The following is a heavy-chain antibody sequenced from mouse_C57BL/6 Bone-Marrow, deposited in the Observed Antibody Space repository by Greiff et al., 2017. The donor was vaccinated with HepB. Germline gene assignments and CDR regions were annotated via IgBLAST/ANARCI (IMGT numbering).Heavy chain of an antibody. CDR2: IYPGDGDT. Sequence: QVQLQQSGPELVKPGASVKISCKASGYAFSSSWMNWVKQRPGKGLEWIGRIYPGDGDTNYNGKFKGKATLTADKSSSTAYMQLSSLTSDDSAVYFCARNPRIYYYGSSDDWGQGTTLTVSS. J-gene: IGHJ2*01. CDR3: ARNPRIYYYGSSDD. CDR1: GYAFSSSW. D-gene: IGHD1-1*01. V-gene: IGHV1-82*01.